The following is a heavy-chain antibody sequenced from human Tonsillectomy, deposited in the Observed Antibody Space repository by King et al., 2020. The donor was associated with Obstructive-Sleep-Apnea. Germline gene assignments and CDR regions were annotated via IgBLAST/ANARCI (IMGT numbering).Heavy chain of an antibody. CDR3: AREGRNGYNQLGGDCFDY. V-gene: IGHV3-33*01. D-gene: IGHD5-24*01. J-gene: IGHJ4*02. CDR1: GFTFSNYA. CDR2: IWSDGSKK. Sequence: VQLVESGGGVVQPGRSLRLSCAASGFTFSNYAMHWVRQTPGKGLEWVAIIWSDGSKKFYEDSVKGRFTMSRDNSKNILYLQMNSLRADDTAVYYCAREGRNGYNQLGGDCFDYWGQGTLVTVSS.